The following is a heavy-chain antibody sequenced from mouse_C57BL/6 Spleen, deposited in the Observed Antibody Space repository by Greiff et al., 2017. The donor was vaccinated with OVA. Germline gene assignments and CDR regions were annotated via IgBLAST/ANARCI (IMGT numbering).Heavy chain of an antibody. CDR2: IYPGSGNT. D-gene: IGHD4-1*01. Sequence: QVQLQQSGAELVRPGASVKLSCKASGYTFTDYYINWVKQRPGQGLEWIARIYPGSGNTYYNEKFKGKATLTAEKSSSTAYMQLSSLTSEDSAVYFCARRNWDVYFDYWGQGTTLTVSS. CDR3: ARRNWDVYFDY. CDR1: GYTFTDYY. V-gene: IGHV1-76*01. J-gene: IGHJ2*01.